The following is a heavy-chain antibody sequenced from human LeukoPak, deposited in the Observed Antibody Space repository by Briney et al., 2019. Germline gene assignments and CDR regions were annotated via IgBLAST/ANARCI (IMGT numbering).Heavy chain of an antibody. CDR3: ASARGRCAYYLDH. V-gene: IGHV4-34*01. CDR2: INHSGST. J-gene: IGHJ4*02. CDR1: GGSFSGYY. D-gene: IGHD3-10*01. Sequence: SETLSLACDVYGGSFSGYYWSWNRPPPGEGLEWIGEINHSGSTNYNPSLKGRVTISADTSKNQFSLKLSYLTAAETAVYYCASARGRCAYYLDHCGQGTLVTVSS.